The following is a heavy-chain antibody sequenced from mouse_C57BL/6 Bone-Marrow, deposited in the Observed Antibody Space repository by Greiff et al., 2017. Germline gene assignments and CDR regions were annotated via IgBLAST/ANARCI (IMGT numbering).Heavy chain of an antibody. CDR2: INPYNGGT. CDR1: GYTFTDYY. V-gene: IGHV1-19*01. J-gene: IGHJ3*01. CDR3: AREGYLEAY. D-gene: IGHD2-2*01. Sequence: EVQGVESGPVLVKPGASVKMSCKASGYTFTDYYMNWVKQSHGKSLEWIGVINPYNGGTSYNQKFKGKATLTVDKSSSTAYMELNSLTSEDSAVYYCAREGYLEAYWGQGTLVTVSA.